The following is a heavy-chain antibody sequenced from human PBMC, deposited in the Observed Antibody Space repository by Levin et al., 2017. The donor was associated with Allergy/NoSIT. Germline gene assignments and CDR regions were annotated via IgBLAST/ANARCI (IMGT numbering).Heavy chain of an antibody. CDR2: IYPGDSET. Sequence: GESLKISCQGSGYQFTDYWIGWVRQLPGKGLEWLGNIYPGDSETRSSPSFQGHVTISVDKSINTAYLQWDSLKPSDTAIYYCAKQSDELPPYGGEWVEGHYFDYWGQGTLVAVSS. CDR1: GYQFTDYW. V-gene: IGHV5-51*01. CDR3: AKQSDELPPYGGEWVEGHYFDY. D-gene: IGHD3-10*01. J-gene: IGHJ4*02.